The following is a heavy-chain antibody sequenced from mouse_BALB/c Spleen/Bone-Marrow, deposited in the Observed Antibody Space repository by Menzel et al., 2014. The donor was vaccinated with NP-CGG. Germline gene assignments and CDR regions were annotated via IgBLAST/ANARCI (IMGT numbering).Heavy chain of an antibody. CDR1: GFSLTGFG. CDR2: IWGDGTT. V-gene: IGHV2-6-7*01. Sequence: AKQVESGPGLVAPSQRLSIPCTVSGFSLTGFGINWIRQPPGKGLEGLGMIWGDGTTDDNSALKSRLSINKDNSKSQVFLKMNSLQAGDTARYYCAREKYGNYYAMDYWGQGTSVTVSS. CDR3: AREKYGNYYAMDY. J-gene: IGHJ4*01. D-gene: IGHD2-10*02.